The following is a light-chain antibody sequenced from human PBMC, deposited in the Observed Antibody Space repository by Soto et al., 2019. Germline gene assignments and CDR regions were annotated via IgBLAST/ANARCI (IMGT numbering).Light chain of an antibody. J-gene: IGLJ3*02. Sequence: QSVLTQPPSVSAAPGQTVTISCSGSSSNIGDNYVSWYQQLPGTAPKLLIYDNNKRPSGIPDRFSGSKSGTSATLGITGLQTGDEAYYYCATWHSGLSANWLFGGGTKLTVL. CDR3: ATWHSGLSANWL. CDR1: SSNIGDNY. CDR2: DNN. V-gene: IGLV1-51*01.